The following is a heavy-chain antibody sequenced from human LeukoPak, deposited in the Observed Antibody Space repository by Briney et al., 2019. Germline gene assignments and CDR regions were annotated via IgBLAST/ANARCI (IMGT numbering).Heavy chain of an antibody. CDR3: ARRIAYNWNYDWFDP. V-gene: IGHV5-51*01. CDR2: IYPGDFDT. CDR1: GYSFTSYW. Sequence: GESLKISCKGSGYSFTSYWIGWVRQMPGKGLEWMGIIYPGDFDTRYSPSFQGQVTISADKSISTAYLQWSSLKASDTAMYYCARRIAYNWNYDWFDPWGQGTLVTVSS. D-gene: IGHD1-7*01. J-gene: IGHJ5*02.